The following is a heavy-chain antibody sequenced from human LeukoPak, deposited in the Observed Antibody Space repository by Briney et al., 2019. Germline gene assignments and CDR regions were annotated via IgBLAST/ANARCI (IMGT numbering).Heavy chain of an antibody. V-gene: IGHV3-48*01. CDR2: ISSSSSTI. Sequence: PGGSLRLSCAASGFTFSSYWMHWVRQAPGKGLEWVSYISSSSSTIYYADSVKGRFTISRDNAKNSLYLQMNSLRAEDTAVYYCARDSPPDIWGQGTMVTVSS. J-gene: IGHJ3*02. CDR3: ARDSPPDI. CDR1: GFTFSSYW.